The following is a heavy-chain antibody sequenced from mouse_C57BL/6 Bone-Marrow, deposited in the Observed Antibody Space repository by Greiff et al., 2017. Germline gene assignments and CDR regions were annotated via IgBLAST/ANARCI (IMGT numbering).Heavy chain of an antibody. CDR3: ARQGEDNYPFDY. J-gene: IGHJ2*01. CDR1: GFTFSDYY. CDR2: ISNGGGST. Sequence: EVQRVESGGGLVQPGGSLKLSCAASGFTFSDYYMYWVRQTPEKRLEWVAYISNGGGSTYYPDTVKGRFTISRDNAKNTLYLQMSRLKSEDTAMYYCARQGEDNYPFDYWGQGTTLTVSS. D-gene: IGHD1-3*01. V-gene: IGHV5-12*01.